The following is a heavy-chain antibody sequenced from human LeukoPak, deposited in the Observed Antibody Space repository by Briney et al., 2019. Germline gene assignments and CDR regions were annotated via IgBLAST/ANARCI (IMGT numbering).Heavy chain of an antibody. CDR2: IYYSGST. CDR3: AREAVAATGYYYYYMDV. V-gene: IGHV4-59*02. CDR1: GASVSSNY. Sequence: PSETLSLTCTVSGASVSSNYCSWIRQPPGKGLEWIGYIYYSGSTNYNPSLESRVTMSVDTSKNQFSLKLSSVTAADTAVYYCAREAVAATGYYYYYMDVWGKGTTVTVSS. D-gene: IGHD6-19*01. J-gene: IGHJ6*03.